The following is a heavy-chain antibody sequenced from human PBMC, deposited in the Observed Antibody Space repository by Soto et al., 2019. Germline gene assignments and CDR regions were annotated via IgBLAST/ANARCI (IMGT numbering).Heavy chain of an antibody. Sequence: LQESGPGLVKTSETVSLTCSASGGSIRSMKYYWGWVRQPPGKGLEWVGSVYYDGDAYYSPTLRSRASISVDTSKNQFSLRLTSVTPKDTAVYYCARIAFYNGSSRSDLWGQESLVTVS. CDR1: GGSIRSMKYY. D-gene: IGHD1-1*01. CDR3: ARIAFYNGSSRSDL. V-gene: IGHV4-39*01. J-gene: IGHJ4*02. CDR2: VYYDGDA.